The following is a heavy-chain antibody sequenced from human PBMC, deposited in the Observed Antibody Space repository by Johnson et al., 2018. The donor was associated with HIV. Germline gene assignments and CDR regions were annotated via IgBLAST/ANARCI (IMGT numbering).Heavy chain of an antibody. D-gene: IGHD4-17*01. Sequence: QVQLVESGGGVIRPGGSLRLSCAASGFTFSSYAMHWVRQAPGKGLEWVAFIRYDGSNKYYADSVKGRFTISRDNSKNTLYLQMNSLRAEDTAVYYCAREVAGDYGDSPGAFDIWGQGTMVTVSS. V-gene: IGHV3-30*14. CDR3: AREVAGDYGDSPGAFDI. CDR1: GFTFSSYA. CDR2: IRYDGSNK. J-gene: IGHJ3*02.